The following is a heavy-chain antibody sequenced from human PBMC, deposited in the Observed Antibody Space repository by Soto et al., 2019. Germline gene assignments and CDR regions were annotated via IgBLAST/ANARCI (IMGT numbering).Heavy chain of an antibody. CDR2: ISGNGLST. D-gene: IGHD6-13*01. Sequence: GSLRLSCVASGVTSKNYRNYALNWVRQAPGKGLEWVSGISGNGLSTYYADSVKGRFTISRDNSKNTLYLQMNSLRAEDTAVYYCARAYSSSWYGGWKYYYYYYGMDVWGQGTTVTV. CDR1: GVTSKNYRNYA. CDR3: ARAYSSSWYGGWKYYYYYYGMDV. V-gene: IGHV3-23*01. J-gene: IGHJ6*02.